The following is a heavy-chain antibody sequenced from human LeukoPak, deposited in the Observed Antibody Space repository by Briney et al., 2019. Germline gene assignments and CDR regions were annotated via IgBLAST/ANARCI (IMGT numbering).Heavy chain of an antibody. V-gene: IGHV3-33*01. Sequence: GGSLRLSCAASGFTFSSYGMHWVRQAPGKGLEWVAVIWYDGSNKYYADSVKGRFTISRDNSKNTLYLQMNSLRAEDTAVYYCARDYLDWYFDLWGRGTLVTVSP. J-gene: IGHJ2*01. CDR2: IWYDGSNK. CDR1: GFTFSSYG. CDR3: ARDYLDWYFDL.